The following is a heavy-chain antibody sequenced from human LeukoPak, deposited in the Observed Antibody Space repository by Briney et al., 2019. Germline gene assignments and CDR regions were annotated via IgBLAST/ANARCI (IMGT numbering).Heavy chain of an antibody. V-gene: IGHV4-30-2*05. CDR1: GGSISSGGYS. J-gene: IGHJ2*01. CDR3: ARGSSGYYPLGWYFDL. CDR2: IYYSGST. Sequence: SQTLSLTCAVSGGSISSGGYSWSWIRQPPGKGLEWIGYIYYSGSTYYNPSLKSRVTISVDTSKNQFSLKLSSVTAADTAVYYCARGSSGYYPLGWYFDLWGRGTLVTVSS. D-gene: IGHD3-22*01.